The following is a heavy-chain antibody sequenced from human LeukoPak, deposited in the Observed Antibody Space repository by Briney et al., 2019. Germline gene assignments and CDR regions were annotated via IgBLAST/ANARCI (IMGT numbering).Heavy chain of an antibody. CDR3: ARDAGYKKDY. D-gene: IGHD5-18*01. V-gene: IGHV3-74*01. CDR1: GFTLSSYW. J-gene: IGHJ4*02. Sequence: GGSLRLSCAASGFTLSSYWMHWVRQAPGKGLVWVSAINSDGSSTNYADSVKGRFTISRDNAKNTLYLQMNSLRAEDTAVYYCARDAGYKKDYWGQGTLVTVSS. CDR2: INSDGSST.